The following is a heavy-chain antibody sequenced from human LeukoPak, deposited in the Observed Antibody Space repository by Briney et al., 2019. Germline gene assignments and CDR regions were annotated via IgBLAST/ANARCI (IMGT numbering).Heavy chain of an antibody. CDR1: GFTFGDYA. J-gene: IGHJ4*02. Sequence: GRSLRLSCTASGFTFGDYAMSWVRQAPGKGLEWVGFIRSKAYGGTTEYAASVKGRFTISRDDSKSIAYLQMNSLKTEDTAVYFCTRDAFGCDYWGQGTLVTVSS. CDR3: TRDAFGCDY. CDR2: IRSKAYGGTT. D-gene: IGHD3-3*02. V-gene: IGHV3-49*04.